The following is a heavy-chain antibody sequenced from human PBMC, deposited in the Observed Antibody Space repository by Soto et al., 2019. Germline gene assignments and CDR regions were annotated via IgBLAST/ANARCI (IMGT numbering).Heavy chain of an antibody. V-gene: IGHV1-2*02. CDR3: AARGTRYGTALYCFDY. D-gene: IGHD1-1*01. Sequence: QVQLVQSGAEVKKPGASVKVSCKASGYTFTGYYMHWVRQAPGQGLEWMGWINTNSGGTNYAQKFQGRVTMTRDTSISTAYMELSRLRSDDTAVYYCAARGTRYGTALYCFDYWGQGTLVTVSS. CDR2: INTNSGGT. J-gene: IGHJ4*02. CDR1: GYTFTGYY.